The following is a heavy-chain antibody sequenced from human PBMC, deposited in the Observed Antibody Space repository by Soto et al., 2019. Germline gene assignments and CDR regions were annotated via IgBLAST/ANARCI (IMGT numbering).Heavy chain of an antibody. CDR2: IKDDGSEN. J-gene: IGHJ4*02. V-gene: IGHV3-7*01. CDR1: GFTYSSYW. CDR3: LSDCPGY. Sequence: EVQLVESGGGLVQPGGSLRLSCAASGFTYSSYWMSWVRQIPGQGLECVANIKDDGSENYYVDSVKGRFTISRDNARNSLALPMNYRRAEDTAVYDCLSDCPGYWGRGTLVTVSS.